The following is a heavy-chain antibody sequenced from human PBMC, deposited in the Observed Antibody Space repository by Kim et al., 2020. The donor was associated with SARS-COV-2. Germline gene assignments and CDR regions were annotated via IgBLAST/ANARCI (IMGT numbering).Heavy chain of an antibody. J-gene: IGHJ4*02. D-gene: IGHD6-13*01. CDR3: ARVQHASSWADFSDY. Sequence: DSVKGRFTLARDHAKSSLYLQMNSLRAEDTAIYYCARVQHASSWADFSDYWGQGTLVTVSS. V-gene: IGHV3-11*06.